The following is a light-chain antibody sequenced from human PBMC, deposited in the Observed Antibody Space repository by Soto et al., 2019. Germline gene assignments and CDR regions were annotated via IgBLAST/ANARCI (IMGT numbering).Light chain of an antibody. CDR3: ASWDDSLSAVL. V-gene: IGLV1-44*01. CDR1: SSNIGSNV. CDR2: SNN. J-gene: IGLJ2*01. Sequence: QLVLTQPPSAFGTPGQRVTISCSGSSSNIGSNVVNWYQQLPGTAPKLLIYSNNQRPSGVPDRFSGSKSGTSASLAISGLQSEDETDYYCASWDDSLSAVLFGGGTQLTVL.